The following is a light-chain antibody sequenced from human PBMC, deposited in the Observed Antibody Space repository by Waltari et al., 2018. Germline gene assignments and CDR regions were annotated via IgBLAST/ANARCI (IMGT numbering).Light chain of an antibody. Sequence: QSVLTQPPSPSGPPGHRVTMSCSGTASNIGHTLVNCYPQLPGKAPKLVIYRSDQRPSGVPDRFSASKSGTSASLAISGLQSEDEADYYCAAWDDSLGGRWVFGGGTKVTVL. CDR2: RSD. J-gene: IGLJ3*02. CDR1: ASNIGHTL. CDR3: AAWDDSLGGRWV. V-gene: IGLV1-44*01.